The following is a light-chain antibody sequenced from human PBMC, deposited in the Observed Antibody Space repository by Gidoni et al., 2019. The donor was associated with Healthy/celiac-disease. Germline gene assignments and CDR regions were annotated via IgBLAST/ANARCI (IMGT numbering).Light chain of an antibody. CDR1: HSVSSN. CDR3: QQYNNWPQT. Sequence: EIVMTQSPATLSVSPGERATLSCRASHSVSSNLAWYQQKPGQAPRLLIYGASTRATGIPARFSGSGSGTEFTLTISSLQSEDFAVYYCQQYNNWPQTFXQXTKLEIK. V-gene: IGKV3-15*01. CDR2: GAS. J-gene: IGKJ2*01.